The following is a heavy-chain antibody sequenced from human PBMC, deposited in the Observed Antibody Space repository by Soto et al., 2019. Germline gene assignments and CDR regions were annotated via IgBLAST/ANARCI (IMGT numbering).Heavy chain of an antibody. CDR1: GYTFTSYA. Sequence: ASVKVSCKASGYTFTSYAMHWVRQAPGQRLEWMGWINAGNGNTKYSQKFQGRVTITRDTSTSTAYMELSSLRSEDTAVYHCARVRLRYYYGMDVWGQGTTVTVS. CDR2: INAGNGNT. D-gene: IGHD5-12*01. V-gene: IGHV1-3*01. CDR3: ARVRLRYYYGMDV. J-gene: IGHJ6*02.